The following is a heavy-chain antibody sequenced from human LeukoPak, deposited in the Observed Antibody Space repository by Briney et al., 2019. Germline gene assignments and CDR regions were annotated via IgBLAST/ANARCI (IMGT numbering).Heavy chain of an antibody. Sequence: GASVKVSCKASGGTFGSYAISWVRQAPGQGLEWMGRIIPIFGTANYAQKFQGRVTITADTSINTVYMELSSLISEDTAIYYCARRPALTLVMHFEYWGQGTLVTVSS. CDR2: IIPIFGTA. CDR1: GGTFGSYA. CDR3: ARRPALTLVMHFEY. V-gene: IGHV1-69*06. J-gene: IGHJ4*01. D-gene: IGHD4-11*01.